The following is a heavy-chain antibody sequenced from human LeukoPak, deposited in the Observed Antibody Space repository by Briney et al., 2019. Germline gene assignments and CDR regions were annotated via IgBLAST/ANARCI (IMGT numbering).Heavy chain of an antibody. J-gene: IGHJ4*02. Sequence: GRSLRLSCAASGFTFSDYGMSWVRQAPGKGLEWVSSISTTSSYIYYADSMKGRFTISRGNAKNSLYLQMNSLRAEDTAVYYCARGPFTSISKYFDYWGQGTLVTVSS. D-gene: IGHD2-2*01. CDR2: ISTTSSYI. CDR3: ARGPFTSISKYFDY. CDR1: GFTFSDYG. V-gene: IGHV3-21*01.